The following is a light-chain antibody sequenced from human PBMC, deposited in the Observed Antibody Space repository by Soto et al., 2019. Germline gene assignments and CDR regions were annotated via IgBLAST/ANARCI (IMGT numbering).Light chain of an antibody. Sequence: DIQMTQSPSTLSASVGDRVTITCRASQSISSWLAWYQQKPGKAPKLLIYDASSLESGVPSRFSGSGSGTEFTLTISSLQPDDFATYYCQQYNSYTVTFGLGTKVEFK. CDR3: QQYNSYTVT. CDR2: DAS. CDR1: QSISSW. V-gene: IGKV1-5*01. J-gene: IGKJ1*01.